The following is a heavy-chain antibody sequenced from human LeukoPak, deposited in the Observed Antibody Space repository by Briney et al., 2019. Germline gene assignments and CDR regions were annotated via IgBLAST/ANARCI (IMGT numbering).Heavy chain of an antibody. CDR3: ARVRTTVTTYNWFDP. CDR2: IYYSGST. CDR1: GGSISSYY. D-gene: IGHD4-17*01. Sequence: SETLSLTCAVSGGSISSYYWSWIRQPPGKGLEWIGYIYYSGSTNYNPSLKSRVTISVDTSKNQFSLKLSSVTAADTAVYYCARVRTTVTTYNWFDPWGQGTLVTVSS. J-gene: IGHJ5*02. V-gene: IGHV4-59*01.